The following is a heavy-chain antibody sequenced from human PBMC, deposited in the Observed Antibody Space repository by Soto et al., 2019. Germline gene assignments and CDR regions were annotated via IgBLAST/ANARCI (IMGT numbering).Heavy chain of an antibody. V-gene: IGHV1-69*01. Sequence: QVQLVQSGAEVKKPGSSVKVSCKASGGTFSSYAISWVRQAPGQGLEWMGGIIPIFGTANYAQKFQGRVTITEDESTSTAYMELSSLRSEDTAVYYCATGPRYDYVWGSYRPDGGDDAFDIWGQGTMVTVSS. CDR2: IIPIFGTA. CDR3: ATGPRYDYVWGSYRPDGGDDAFDI. J-gene: IGHJ3*02. D-gene: IGHD3-16*02. CDR1: GGTFSSYA.